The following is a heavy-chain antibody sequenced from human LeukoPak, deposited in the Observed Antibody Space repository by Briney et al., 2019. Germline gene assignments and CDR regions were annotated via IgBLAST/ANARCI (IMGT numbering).Heavy chain of an antibody. J-gene: IGHJ6*02. Sequence: GGSLRLSCAASGFTFDDYAMHWVRQAPGKGLEWVSGISWNSGSIGYADYVKRRLNISRDNAKNSLYMQMNSLRAEDTALYYCAKDQNRVYYDILTGYFYGMDVWGQGTTVTVSS. D-gene: IGHD3-9*01. V-gene: IGHV3-9*01. CDR2: ISWNSGSI. CDR1: GFTFDDYA. CDR3: AKDQNRVYYDILTGYFYGMDV.